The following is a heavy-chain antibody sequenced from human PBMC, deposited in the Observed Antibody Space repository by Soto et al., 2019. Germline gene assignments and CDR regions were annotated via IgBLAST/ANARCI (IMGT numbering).Heavy chain of an antibody. V-gene: IGHV3-21*01. D-gene: IGHD3-9*01. Sequence: GGSLRLSCAASGFTFSSYSMNWVRQAPGKGLEWVSSISSSSSYIYYADSVKGRFTISRGNAKNSLYLQMNSLRAEDTAVYYCARAHLPAHFDILTGYYGGYYGIDVWGQGTTVTVSS. CDR2: ISSSSSYI. J-gene: IGHJ6*02. CDR1: GFTFSSYS. CDR3: ARAHLPAHFDILTGYYGGYYGIDV.